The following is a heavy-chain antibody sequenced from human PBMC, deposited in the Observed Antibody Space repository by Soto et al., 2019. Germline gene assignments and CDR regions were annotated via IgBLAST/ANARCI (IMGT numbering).Heavy chain of an antibody. CDR2: FDPEDGET. CDR1: GYTLTELS. V-gene: IGHV1-24*01. J-gene: IGHJ4*02. CDR3: ATGGGATTAYYFDY. Sequence: ASVKVSCKVSGYTLTELSMHWVRQAPGKGLEWMGGFDPEDGETIYAQKFQGRVTMTEDTSTDTAYMELSSLRSEDTAVYYCATGGGATTAYYFDYWGQGTLVTVSS. D-gene: IGHD1-26*01.